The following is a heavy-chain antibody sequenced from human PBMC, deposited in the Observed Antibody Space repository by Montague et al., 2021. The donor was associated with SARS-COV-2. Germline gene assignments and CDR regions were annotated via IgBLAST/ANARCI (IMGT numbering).Heavy chain of an antibody. CDR3: ARHYSATLPAVY. Sequence: SETLSLTCTVSGGSISSFYWSWFRQPPGKGLEWIGYISGSGSNTYNPSLTSRVTMSVDTSKNQFSLKVNSVTAADTAVYYCARHYSATLPAVYWGQGTLVTVSS. J-gene: IGHJ4*02. D-gene: IGHD2-15*01. CDR1: GGSISSFY. V-gene: IGHV4-59*08. CDR2: ISGSGSN.